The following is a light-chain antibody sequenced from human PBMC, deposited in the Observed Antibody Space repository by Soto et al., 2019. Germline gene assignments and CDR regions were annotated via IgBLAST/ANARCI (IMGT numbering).Light chain of an antibody. V-gene: IGKV1-5*03. Sequence: DLQMTQSPSTLSASVGDRVTITCRASQSISSWLAWYQQKPGKAPKLLIYKASSLESGVASRFSGSGSGTEFTLTISSLQPDDFATYYCQHYYGYSRTFGQGTKVEIK. J-gene: IGKJ1*01. CDR2: KAS. CDR1: QSISSW. CDR3: QHYYGYSRT.